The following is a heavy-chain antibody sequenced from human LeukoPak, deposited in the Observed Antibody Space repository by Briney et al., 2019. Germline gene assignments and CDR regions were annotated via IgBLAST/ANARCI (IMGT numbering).Heavy chain of an antibody. Sequence: ASVKVSCKASGYTFTSYYMHWVRQAPGQGLEWMGIINPSGGSTSYAQKFQGRVTMTRDTSTSTVYMELSSLRSEDTAVYCCARARRAMVPFDYWGQGTLVTVSS. CDR3: ARARRAMVPFDY. CDR1: GYTFTSYY. CDR2: INPSGGST. J-gene: IGHJ4*02. V-gene: IGHV1-46*01. D-gene: IGHD5-18*01.